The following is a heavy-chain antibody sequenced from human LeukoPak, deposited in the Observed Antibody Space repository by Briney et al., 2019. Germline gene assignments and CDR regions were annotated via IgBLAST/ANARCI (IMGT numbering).Heavy chain of an antibody. J-gene: IGHJ4*02. CDR2: INTNTGNP. CDR1: GYAFTGYY. V-gene: IGHV7-4-1*02. CDR3: ARDRVLLWFGESYYFDY. Sequence: GASVKVSCKASGYAFTGYYIHWVRQAPGQGLEWMGWINTNTGNPTYAQGFTGRFVFSLDTSVSTAYLQISSLKAEDTAVYYCARDRVLLWFGESYYFDYWGQGTLVTVSS. D-gene: IGHD3-10*01.